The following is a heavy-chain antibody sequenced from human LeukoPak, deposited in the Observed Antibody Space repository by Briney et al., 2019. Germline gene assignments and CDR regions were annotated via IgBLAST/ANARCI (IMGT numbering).Heavy chain of an antibody. V-gene: IGHV4-4*09. Sequence: SETLSLTCTVSGGSISSYYWSWLRQPPGKGLEWIGYVYTSGSTNYNPSLKSRVTISVDTSKSQFSLKLSSVTAADTAVYYCARHGIWDYDFWSGYTGWFDPWGQGTLVTVSS. D-gene: IGHD3-3*01. CDR1: GGSISSYY. J-gene: IGHJ5*02. CDR3: ARHGIWDYDFWSGYTGWFDP. CDR2: VYTSGST.